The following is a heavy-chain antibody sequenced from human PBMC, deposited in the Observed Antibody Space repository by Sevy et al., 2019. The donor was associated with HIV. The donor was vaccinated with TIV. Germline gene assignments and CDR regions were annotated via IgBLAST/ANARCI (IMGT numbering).Heavy chain of an antibody. D-gene: IGHD1-26*01. CDR2: INHSGST. CDR3: ARGGIVGPLYYFDY. CDR1: GGSFSGYY. V-gene: IGHV4-34*01. J-gene: IGHJ4*02. Sequence: SETLSLTCAVYGGSFSGYYWSWIRQPPGKGLEWIGEINHSGSTNYNPSLKSRVTISVDTSKNQFSLKLGSVTAADTAVYYCARGGIVGPLYYFDYWGQGTLVTVSS.